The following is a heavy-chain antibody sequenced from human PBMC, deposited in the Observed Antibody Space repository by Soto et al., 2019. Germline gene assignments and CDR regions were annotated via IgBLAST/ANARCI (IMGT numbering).Heavy chain of an antibody. J-gene: IGHJ4*02. V-gene: IGHV1-18*01. CDR2: ISAYNGNT. CDR3: ARSPYDSSGYPIDY. D-gene: IGHD3-22*01. CDR1: GYTFTSYG. Sequence: GASVKVSCKASGYTFTSYGISWVRQAPGQGLEWMGWISAYNGNTNYAQKFQGRVTMTTDTSTSTSYMELRSLRSDDTAVYYCARSPYDSSGYPIDYWGQGTLVTVSS.